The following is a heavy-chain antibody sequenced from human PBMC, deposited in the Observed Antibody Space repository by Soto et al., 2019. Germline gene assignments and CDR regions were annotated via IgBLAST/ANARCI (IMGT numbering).Heavy chain of an antibody. CDR2: IYYSGST. CDR3: ARGEDAFFYYGLDV. CDR1: GGSISSSSYY. J-gene: IGHJ6*02. V-gene: IGHV4-39*01. Sequence: SETLSLTCTVSGGSISSSSYYWGWIRQPPGKGLEWIGSIYYSGSTYYNPSLKRRVTISVDTSKNQFSLKLSSVTAADTAVYYCARGEDAFFYYGLDVWGQGITVTVSS.